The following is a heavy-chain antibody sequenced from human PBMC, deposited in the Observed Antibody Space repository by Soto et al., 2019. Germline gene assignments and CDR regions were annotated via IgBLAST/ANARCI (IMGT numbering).Heavy chain of an antibody. CDR1: GFTFSSYA. CDR3: ARDYYRFNSGYGFSMDV. J-gene: IGHJ6*02. V-gene: IGHV3-30-3*01. CDR2: ISYDGSYK. D-gene: IGHD5-12*01. Sequence: QVQLVESGGGVVQPGRSLRLSCAASGFTFSSYAMHWVRQAPGKGLEWVAVISYDGSYKYYTDSVKGRFTISRDKSKNTLYLQMTSLRAEDTAVYYCARDYYRFNSGYGFSMDVWGQGTTVTVSS.